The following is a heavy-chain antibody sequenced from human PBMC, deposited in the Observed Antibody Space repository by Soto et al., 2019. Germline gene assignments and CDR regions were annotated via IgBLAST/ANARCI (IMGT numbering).Heavy chain of an antibody. V-gene: IGHV4-4*02. D-gene: IGHD3-22*01. J-gene: IGHJ4*02. CDR2: IYHSGST. CDR1: GGSISSSNW. CDR3: ATSKGSSGYYRDFDY. Sequence: SETLSLTCAVSGGSISSSNWWSWVRQPPGKGLEWIGEIYHSGSTNYNPSLKSRVTISVDKSKNQFSLKLSSVTAADTAVYYCATSKGSSGYYRDFDYWGQGTLVTVSS.